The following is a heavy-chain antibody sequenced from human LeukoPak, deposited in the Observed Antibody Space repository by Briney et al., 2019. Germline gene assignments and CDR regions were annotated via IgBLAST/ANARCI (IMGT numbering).Heavy chain of an antibody. CDR2: ISGNGGRT. J-gene: IGHJ4*02. CDR1: GFTFNSYA. D-gene: IGHD3-22*01. V-gene: IGHV3-23*01. Sequence: GGSLRLSCAASGFTFNSYAMSWVRQAPGKGLEWVSAISGNGGRTYYADSVKGRLTTSRDNSKNTLNLQMHRLRVEDTAVYYCKRVLWDSSGYPIDYWGKGSLVTVSS. CDR3: KRVLWDSSGYPIDY.